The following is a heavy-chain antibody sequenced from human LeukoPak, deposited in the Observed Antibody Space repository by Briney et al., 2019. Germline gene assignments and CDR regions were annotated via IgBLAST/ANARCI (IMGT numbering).Heavy chain of an antibody. CDR1: GFTFSSHW. J-gene: IGHJ4*02. V-gene: IGHV3-7*01. D-gene: IGHD3-22*01. Sequence: LRLSXAASGFTFSSHWMSWVRQAPGKGLEWVGNIKPDGSEKYYVDSLKGRFIISRDNAKNSLYLQMNSLRAEDVAVYYCAKYFYDGSGTHYFGYWGQGTPVTVSS. CDR2: IKPDGSEK. CDR3: AKYFYDGSGTHYFGY.